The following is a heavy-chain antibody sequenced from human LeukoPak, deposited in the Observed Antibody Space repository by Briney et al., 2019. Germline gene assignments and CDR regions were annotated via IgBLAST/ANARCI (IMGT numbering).Heavy chain of an antibody. V-gene: IGHV3-48*03. CDR3: ARDQYDYVWGN. D-gene: IGHD3-16*01. CDR2: ISSSGTTI. J-gene: IGHJ4*02. CDR1: GFTFSSYE. Sequence: GGSLRLSCAASGFTFSSYEMNWVRQAPGKGLDWVSYISSSGTTIYYADSVKGRFTFSRDNAKNSLYLQVNSLRAEDTAVYYCARDQYDYVWGNWGQGTLVTVSS.